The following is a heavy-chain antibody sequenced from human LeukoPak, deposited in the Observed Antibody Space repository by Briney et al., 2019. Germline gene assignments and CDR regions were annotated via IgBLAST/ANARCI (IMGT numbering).Heavy chain of an antibody. CDR2: ISGIDGKT. V-gene: IGHV3-23*01. D-gene: IGHD6-6*01. CDR3: AEDRREYSSSDYFDY. Sequence: GGSLRLSCEASGFTLNSYDMSWVRQAPGKGLAWVSLISGIDGKTYYADSVKGRFTISRDNSRNTLYLQMNSLRAEDTAMYYCAEDRREYSSSDYFDYWGQGTLVTVSS. J-gene: IGHJ4*02. CDR1: GFTLNSYD.